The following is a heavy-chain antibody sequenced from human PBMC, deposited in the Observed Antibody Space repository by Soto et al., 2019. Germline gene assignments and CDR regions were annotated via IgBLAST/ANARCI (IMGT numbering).Heavy chain of an antibody. Sequence: GASVKVSFKASGCTFSSYAISWVRQAPGQGLEWMGGIIPIFGTANYAQKFQGRVTITADKSTSTAYMELSSLRSEDTAVYYCARNRRDIVVVVAARSPSGYYYYGMDVWGQGTTVTVSS. D-gene: IGHD2-15*01. J-gene: IGHJ6*02. CDR1: GCTFSSYA. CDR3: ARNRRDIVVVVAARSPSGYYYYGMDV. CDR2: IIPIFGTA. V-gene: IGHV1-69*06.